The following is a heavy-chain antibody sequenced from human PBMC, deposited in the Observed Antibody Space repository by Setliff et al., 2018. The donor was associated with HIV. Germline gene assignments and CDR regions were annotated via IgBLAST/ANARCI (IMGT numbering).Heavy chain of an antibody. V-gene: IGHV1-3*01. CDR2: INAGTGNT. CDR1: GYTPTTHA. Sequence: ASVKVSCKASGYTPTTHAIHWVRQAPGQRFEWMGWINAGTGNTKYSQKFQDRVTISRDIHANTAYMELSSLRSEDTAIYYCARSLREYSYGSPDYWGPGTLVTVS. D-gene: IGHD5-18*01. J-gene: IGHJ4*02. CDR3: ARSLREYSYGSPDY.